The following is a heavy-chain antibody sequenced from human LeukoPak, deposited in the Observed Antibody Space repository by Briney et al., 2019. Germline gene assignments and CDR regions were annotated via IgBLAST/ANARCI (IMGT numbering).Heavy chain of an antibody. V-gene: IGHV1-8*01. CDR1: GYTFTSYD. CDR2: TSPSSGNT. D-gene: IGHD2-15*01. Sequence: ASVKVSCKASGYTFTSYDINWVRQANAPGLGWEGWTSPSSGNTGYAQKFQGRVTMTRNTSISTAYMELSRLRSEETAVYYCARGSDIVVAMGYWGQGSLVT. CDR3: ARGSDIVVAMGY. J-gene: IGHJ4*02.